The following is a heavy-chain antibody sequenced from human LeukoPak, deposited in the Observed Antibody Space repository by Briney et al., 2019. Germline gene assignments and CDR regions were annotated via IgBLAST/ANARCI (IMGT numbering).Heavy chain of an antibody. D-gene: IGHD6-13*01. CDR2: LSGSGSTT. CDR3: AKAGYTSSWPLDY. Sequence: GGSLRLSCAASGFTFSSDGMSWVRRAPGKGLEWVSALSGSGSTTYYADSVKGRFTISRDSSKNTLFLEMNSLRVEDTAVYYCAKAGYTSSWPLDYWGQGTQVTVSS. V-gene: IGHV3-23*01. CDR1: GFTFSSDG. J-gene: IGHJ4*02.